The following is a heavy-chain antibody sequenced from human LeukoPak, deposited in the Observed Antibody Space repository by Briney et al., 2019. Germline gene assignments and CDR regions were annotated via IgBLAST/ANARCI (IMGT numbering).Heavy chain of an antibody. CDR3: ARERGGYGPFDY. CDR1: GGSINSFY. CDR2: IYYSGSA. Sequence: PSETLSLTCTVSGGSINSFYWAWIRQPPGKGLEWIGYIYYSGSANYNPSLKSRVTMSVDTSKNQFSLKLSSVTAADTAVYYCARERGGYGPFDYWGQGILVTVSS. V-gene: IGHV4-59*12. D-gene: IGHD3-16*01. J-gene: IGHJ4*02.